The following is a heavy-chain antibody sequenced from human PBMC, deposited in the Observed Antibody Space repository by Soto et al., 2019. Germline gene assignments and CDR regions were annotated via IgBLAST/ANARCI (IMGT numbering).Heavy chain of an antibody. Sequence: GASVKVSCKASGYTFTSYGTSWVRQAPGQGLEWMGWISAYNGNTNYAQKLQGRVTMTTDTSTSTAYMELRSLRSDDTAVYYCAREGGSVLLWFGESLYGMDVWGQGTTVTVSS. J-gene: IGHJ6*02. V-gene: IGHV1-18*04. CDR3: AREGGSVLLWFGESLYGMDV. D-gene: IGHD3-10*01. CDR2: ISAYNGNT. CDR1: GYTFTSYG.